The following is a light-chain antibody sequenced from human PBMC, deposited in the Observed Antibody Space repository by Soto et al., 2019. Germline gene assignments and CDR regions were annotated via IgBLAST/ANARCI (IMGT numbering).Light chain of an antibody. CDR1: SSNIGAGYD. CDR2: GNS. CDR3: QSYDSSLSAHVV. V-gene: IGLV1-40*01. J-gene: IGLJ2*01. Sequence: QSVLTQPPSVSGAPGQRVTISCTGSSSNIGAGYDVHWYQQLPGTAPKLLIYGNSNRPSGVPDRFSGSKSGTSASLAITGLQAEDEADYYCQSYDSSLSAHVVFGGGTKPTVL.